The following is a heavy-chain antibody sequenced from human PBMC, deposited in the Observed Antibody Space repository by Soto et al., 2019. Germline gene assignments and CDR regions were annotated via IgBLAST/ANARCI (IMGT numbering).Heavy chain of an antibody. CDR1: GFTFSSYG. Sequence: GGSLRLSCAASGFTFSSYGMHWVRQAPGKGLEWVAVISYDGSNKYHADSVKGRFTISRDNSKNTLYLQMNSLRAEDTAVYYCAKDCRVILEWLFDYWGQGTMVTVYS. V-gene: IGHV3-30*18. J-gene: IGHJ4*02. CDR2: ISYDGSNK. D-gene: IGHD3-3*01. CDR3: AKDCRVILEWLFDY.